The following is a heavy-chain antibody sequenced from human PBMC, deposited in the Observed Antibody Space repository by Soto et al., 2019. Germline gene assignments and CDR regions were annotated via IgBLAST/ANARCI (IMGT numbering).Heavy chain of an antibody. V-gene: IGHV1-69*06. CDR2: IIPLFGTA. CDR3: ASKAACGGDCYAFDS. Sequence: QVYLVKSGAEVKKPGSSVKISCKASGGIFSSNTINWVRQAAGQGLEWMGGIIPLFGTANYAEKFQGRVTITADKSTKTEYMELTSLRSEDTAVYYCASKAACGGDCYAFDSWGQGTLVAVS. D-gene: IGHD2-21*02. CDR1: GGIFSSNT. J-gene: IGHJ4*02.